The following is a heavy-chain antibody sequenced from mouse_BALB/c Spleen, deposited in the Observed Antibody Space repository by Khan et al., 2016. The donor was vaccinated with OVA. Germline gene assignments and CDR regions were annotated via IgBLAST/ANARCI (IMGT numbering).Heavy chain of an antibody. D-gene: IGHD2-14*01. CDR2: IYPGDGDT. Sequence: VQLQQSGAELARPGASVQLSCKSSGYTFTSCWMQWIKQWHGQGLEWIGTIYPGDGDTRYTQKFKDKATLTADKSSNTAYMQLSNLAAEDSAVYYCASYMYDYFDYWGQGTTLTGSS. J-gene: IGHJ2*01. CDR3: ASYMYDYFDY. V-gene: IGHV1-87*01. CDR1: GYTFTSCW.